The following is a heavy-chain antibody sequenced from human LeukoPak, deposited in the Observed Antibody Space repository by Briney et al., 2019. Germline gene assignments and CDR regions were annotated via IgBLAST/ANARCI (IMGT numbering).Heavy chain of an antibody. CDR2: ISGSGGST. CDR3: AKTPLRQWLMSYFDY. D-gene: IGHD6-19*01. V-gene: IGHV3-23*01. Sequence: PGGSLRLSCAASGFTFSSYSMNWVRQAPGKGLEWVAGISGSGGSTYYADSVKGRFTISRDNSKNTLFLQMNSLRAEDTAVYYCAKTPLRQWLMSYFDYWGQGTLVTVSS. J-gene: IGHJ4*02. CDR1: GFTFSSYS.